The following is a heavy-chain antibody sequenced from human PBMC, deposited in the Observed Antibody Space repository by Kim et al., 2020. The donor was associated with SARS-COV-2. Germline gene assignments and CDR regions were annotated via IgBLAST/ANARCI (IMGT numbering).Heavy chain of an antibody. Sequence: ASVKVSCKTSGYTFTEYYIHWVRQAPGLGLEWMGRIDPSSGDIDFAQRFQARVTMTVDASITTAYMALRGLTSDDTAVYFCVRSSDSFYFDSWCQGTQVT. CDR1: GYTFTEYY. V-gene: IGHV1-2*06. CDR2: IDPSSGDI. J-gene: IGHJ4*02. CDR3: VRSSDSFYFDS. D-gene: IGHD5-12*01.